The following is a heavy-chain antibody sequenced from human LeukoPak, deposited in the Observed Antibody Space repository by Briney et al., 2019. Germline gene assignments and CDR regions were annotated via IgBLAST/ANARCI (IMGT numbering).Heavy chain of an antibody. CDR3: AKGGGYYDSSGYKGYFQH. J-gene: IGHJ1*01. Sequence: GGSLRLSSAASGFTFTSYGMRWVRQAPGKGLERVAVIWYDGSNKYYADSVQGRFTISKDNSKNTPSLQMTSMRAEDTAVYYCAKGGGYYDSSGYKGYFQHWGQGTLVTVSS. V-gene: IGHV3-33*06. D-gene: IGHD3-22*01. CDR2: IWYDGSNK. CDR1: GFTFTSYG.